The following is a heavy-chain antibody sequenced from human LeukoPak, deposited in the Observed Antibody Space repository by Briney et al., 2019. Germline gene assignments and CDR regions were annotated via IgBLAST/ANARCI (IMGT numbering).Heavy chain of an antibody. D-gene: IGHD2-15*01. V-gene: IGHV1-18*01. J-gene: IGHJ4*02. CDR1: GYTFTSYS. Sequence: ASVKVSCKASGYTFTSYSISWVRQAPGQGLEWMGWISAYNGNTIYAQKVRGRVTMTTDTSTSTAYMELRSLKSDDTAVYYCARASYCSGGSCYSDYWGQGTLVTVSS. CDR3: ARASYCSGGSCYSDY. CDR2: ISAYNGNT.